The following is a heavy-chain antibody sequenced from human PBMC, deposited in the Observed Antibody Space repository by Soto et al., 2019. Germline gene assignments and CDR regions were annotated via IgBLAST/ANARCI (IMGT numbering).Heavy chain of an antibody. CDR2: IYPGDSDT. CDR3: ARLDRLLLWFGDSGYYFDY. CDR1: GYSFTSYW. J-gene: IGHJ4*02. D-gene: IGHD3-10*01. V-gene: IGHV5-51*01. Sequence: GESLKISCKGSGYSFTSYWIGWVRQMPGKGLEWMGIIYPGDSDTRYSPSFQGQVTISADKSISTAYLQWSSLKASDTAMYYCARLDRLLLWFGDSGYYFDYWGQGTLVTVSS.